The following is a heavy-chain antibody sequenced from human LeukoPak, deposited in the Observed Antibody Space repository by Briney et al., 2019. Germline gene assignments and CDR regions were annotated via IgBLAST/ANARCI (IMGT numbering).Heavy chain of an antibody. CDR2: IIPIFGTA. CDR1: GGTFSSYA. CDR3: ARRSSGSRGDSGFDP. V-gene: IGHV1-69*06. J-gene: IGHJ5*02. Sequence: ASVKVSCKASGGTFSSYAISWVRQAPGQGLEWMGGIIPIFGTANYAQKFQGRVTITADKSTSTAYMELSSLRSEDTAVYYCARRSSGSRGDSGFDPWGQGTLVTVSS. D-gene: IGHD1-26*01.